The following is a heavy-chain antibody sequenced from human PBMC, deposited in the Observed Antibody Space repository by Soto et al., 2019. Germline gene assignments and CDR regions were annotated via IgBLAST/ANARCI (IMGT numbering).Heavy chain of an antibody. D-gene: IGHD3-3*01. V-gene: IGHV1-18*01. CDR3: ARDPITIFGVVIGAPDY. CDR2: ISAYNGNT. J-gene: IGHJ4*02. Sequence: QVRLVQSGAEVKKPGASVKVSCKASGYTFTSYGISWVRQAPGQGLEWMGWISAYNGNTNYAQKLQGRVTMTTDTSTSTAYMELRSLRSDDTAVYYCARDPITIFGVVIGAPDYWGQGTLVTVSS. CDR1: GYTFTSYG.